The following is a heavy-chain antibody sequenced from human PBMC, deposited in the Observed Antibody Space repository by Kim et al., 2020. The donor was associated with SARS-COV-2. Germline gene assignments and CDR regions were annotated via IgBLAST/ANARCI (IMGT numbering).Heavy chain of an antibody. CDR2: ISYDGSNK. Sequence: GGSLRLSCAASGFTFSSYAMHWVRQAPGKGLEWVAVISYDGSNKYYVDSVKGRFTISRDNSKNTLYLQMNSLRAEDTAVYYCAREPIMITFGGVLGDAFEIWGPRTMVTVSS. D-gene: IGHD3-16*01. V-gene: IGHV3-30*04. J-gene: IGHJ3*02. CDR3: AREPIMITFGGVLGDAFEI. CDR1: GFTFSSYA.